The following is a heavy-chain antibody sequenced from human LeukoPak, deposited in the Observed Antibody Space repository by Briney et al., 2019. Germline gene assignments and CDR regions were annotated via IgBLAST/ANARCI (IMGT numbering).Heavy chain of an antibody. J-gene: IGHJ6*02. CDR3: ASRGYYYYYGMDV. Sequence: SQTLSLTCTVSGGSISSGGYYWSWIRQHPGKGLEWIGYIYYSGSTYYNPSLKSRVTISVDTSKNQFSLKLSSVTAADTAVDYCASRGYYYYYGMDVWGQGTTVTVSS. CDR2: IYYSGST. V-gene: IGHV4-31*03. CDR1: GGSISSGGYY.